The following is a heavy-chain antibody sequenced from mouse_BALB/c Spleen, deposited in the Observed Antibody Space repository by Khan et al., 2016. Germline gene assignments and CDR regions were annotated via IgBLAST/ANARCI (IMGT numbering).Heavy chain of an antibody. Sequence: QMQLEESGAELARPGASVKLSCKASGYTFTSYWMQWVKQGPGQGLEWIGAIYPGDGNTGYTQNFKGKATLTADRSSSTAYMQLSSLASEDSAVYYCARGNSYYDYDYWGQGTTLTVSS. CDR3: ARGNSYYDYDY. J-gene: IGHJ2*01. CDR2: IYPGDGNT. CDR1: GYTFTSYW. D-gene: IGHD2-4*01. V-gene: IGHV1-87*01.